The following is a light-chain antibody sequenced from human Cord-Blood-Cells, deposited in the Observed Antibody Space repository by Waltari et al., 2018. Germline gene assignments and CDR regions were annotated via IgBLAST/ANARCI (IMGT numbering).Light chain of an antibody. CDR2: AAS. V-gene: IGKV1-9*01. Sequence: DIQLTQSPSFLSASVGDRVTITCRASQGISSYLAWYEQKPGKAPKLLIYAASTLQSGVPSRVSGSGSVTEFTLTISSLQPEDFATYYCQQLNSYFGQGTRLEIK. CDR3: QQLNSY. CDR1: QGISSY. J-gene: IGKJ5*01.